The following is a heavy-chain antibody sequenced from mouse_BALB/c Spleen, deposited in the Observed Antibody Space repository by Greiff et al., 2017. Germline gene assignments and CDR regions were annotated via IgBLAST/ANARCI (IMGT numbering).Heavy chain of an antibody. V-gene: IGHV5-6-4*01. Sequence: EVKLVESGGGLVKPGGSLKLSCAASGFTFSSYTMSWVRQTPEKRLEWVATISSGGSYTYYPDSVKGRFTISRDNAKNTLYLQMSSLKSEDTAMYYCTREPRSTSWFAYWGQGTLVTVSA. J-gene: IGHJ3*01. CDR2: ISSGGSYT. CDR1: GFTFSSYT. D-gene: IGHD2-1*01. CDR3: TREPRSTSWFAY.